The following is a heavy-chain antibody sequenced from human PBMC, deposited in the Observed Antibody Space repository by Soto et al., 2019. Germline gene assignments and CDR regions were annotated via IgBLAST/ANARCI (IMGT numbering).Heavy chain of an antibody. Sequence: EVQLVESGGGLVQPGGSLRLSCAASGFTFSSYSMNWVRQAPGSGPEWVSYISSSSNSIYYADSVKGRFTISRDNAKNSLHLQMNSLRAEDTAVYYCARPVECSTTRCIRWGQGTLVTVSS. CDR1: GFTFSSYS. CDR3: ARPVECSTTRCIR. D-gene: IGHD6-6*01. V-gene: IGHV3-48*01. J-gene: IGHJ4*02. CDR2: ISSSSNSI.